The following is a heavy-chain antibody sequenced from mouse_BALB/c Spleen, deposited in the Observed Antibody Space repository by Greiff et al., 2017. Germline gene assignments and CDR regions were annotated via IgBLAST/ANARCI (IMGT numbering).Heavy chain of an antibody. CDR2: IYPGDGDT. V-gene: IGHV1-82*01. CDR1: GYAFSSSW. CDR3: AREGLDYDDAMDY. J-gene: IGHJ4*01. Sequence: VQLQQSGPELVKPGASVKISCKASGYAFSSSWMNWVKQRPGQGLEWIGRIYPGDGDTNYNGKFKGKATLTADKSSSTAYMQLSSLTSVDSAVYFCAREGLDYDDAMDYWGQGTSVTVSS. D-gene: IGHD2-4*01.